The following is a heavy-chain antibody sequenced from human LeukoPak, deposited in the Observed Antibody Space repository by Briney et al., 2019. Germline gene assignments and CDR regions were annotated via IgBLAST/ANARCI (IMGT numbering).Heavy chain of an antibody. CDR3: AREPDYYYDSSGYYYYDSSGYYQNWFDP. V-gene: IGHV4-38-2*02. J-gene: IGHJ5*02. CDR1: GYSISSGYY. D-gene: IGHD3-22*01. Sequence: PSETLSLTCTVSGYSISSGYYWGWIRQPPGKGLEWIGSIYHSGSTYYNPSLKSRVTISVDTSKNQFSLKLSSVTAADTAVYYCAREPDYYYDSSGYYYYDSSGYYQNWFDPWGQGTLVTVSS. CDR2: IYHSGST.